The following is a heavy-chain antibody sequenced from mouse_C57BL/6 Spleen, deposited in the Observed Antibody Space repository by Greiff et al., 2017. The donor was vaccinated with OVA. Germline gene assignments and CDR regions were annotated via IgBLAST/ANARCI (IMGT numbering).Heavy chain of an antibody. CDR1: GYTFTDYN. CDR2: INPNNGGT. Sequence: EVQLQQSGPELVKPGASVKIPCKASGYTFTDYNMDWVKQSHGKSLEWIGDINPNNGGTIYNQKFKGKATLTVDKSSSTAYMELRSLTSEDTAVYYCASRRELGRFAYWGQGTLVTVSA. D-gene: IGHD4-1*01. CDR3: ASRRELGRFAY. J-gene: IGHJ3*01. V-gene: IGHV1-18*01.